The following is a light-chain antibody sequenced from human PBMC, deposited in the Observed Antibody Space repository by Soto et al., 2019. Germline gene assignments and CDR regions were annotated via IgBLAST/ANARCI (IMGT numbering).Light chain of an antibody. CDR1: GSNIGSNY. CDR3: AAWDDSLSGAV. Sequence: QPVLTQPPSASGTPGQRVTISCSGSGSNIGSNYVYWYQQLPETAPKLLIYRNNQRPSGVPDRFSGSKSGTSASLAISGLRSEDEADYYCAAWDDSLSGAVFGGGTQLTVL. J-gene: IGLJ7*01. V-gene: IGLV1-47*01. CDR2: RNN.